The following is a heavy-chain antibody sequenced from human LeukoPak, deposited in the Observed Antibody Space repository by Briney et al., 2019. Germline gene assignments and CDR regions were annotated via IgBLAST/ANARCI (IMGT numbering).Heavy chain of an antibody. Sequence: GGSLRLSCAASGFPFSDYYMSWVRQAPGKGLEWVSYISSSGSTIYYADSVKGRFTISRDNAKNSLYLQMNSLRAEDTAVYYCAVVSYSDYTFDYWGQGTLVTVSS. CDR1: GFPFSDYY. D-gene: IGHD4-11*01. CDR2: ISSSGSTI. CDR3: AVVSYSDYTFDY. J-gene: IGHJ4*02. V-gene: IGHV3-11*01.